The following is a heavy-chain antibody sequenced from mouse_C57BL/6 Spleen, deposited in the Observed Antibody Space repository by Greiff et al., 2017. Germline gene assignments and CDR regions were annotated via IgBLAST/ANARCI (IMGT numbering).Heavy chain of an antibody. Sequence: EVQLQQSGPELVKPGASVKISCKASGYSFTGYYMNWVKQSPEKSLEWIGEINPSTGGTTYNQKFKAKATLTVDKSSSTAYMQLKSLTSEDSAVYYCARRRYYYAMDYWGQGTSVTVSS. J-gene: IGHJ4*01. CDR1: GYSFTGYY. CDR3: ARRRYYYAMDY. V-gene: IGHV1-42*01. CDR2: INPSTGGT.